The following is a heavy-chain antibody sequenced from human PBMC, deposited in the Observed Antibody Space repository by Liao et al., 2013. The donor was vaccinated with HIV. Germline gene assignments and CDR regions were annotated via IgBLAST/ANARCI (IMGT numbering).Heavy chain of an antibody. CDR3: ARGDFDWLSHFDY. D-gene: IGHD3-9*01. CDR1: GGSIISDGYY. J-gene: IGHJ4*02. Sequence: QLHLQQSGPGLLKPSETLSLTCTVSGGSIISDGYYWGWIRQPPGKGLEWIGSIYYTDNTYYNPSLKSQVTISVDTSKNQFSLKLSSVTAADTAVYYCARGDFDWLSHFDYWGQGTLVTVSS. V-gene: IGHV4-39*07. CDR2: IYYTDNT.